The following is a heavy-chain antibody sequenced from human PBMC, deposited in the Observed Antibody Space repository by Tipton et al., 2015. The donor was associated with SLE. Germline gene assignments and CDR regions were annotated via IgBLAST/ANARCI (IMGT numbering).Heavy chain of an antibody. D-gene: IGHD3/OR15-3a*01. CDR1: CGSISSSSYY. V-gene: IGHV4-39*01. Sequence: TLSLTCTFSCGSISSSSYYWGWSRQSPGKGLEWIGTVYHSGTTYYNPSLQSRVPISIDTSKNQFSLNLHSVTAADTAVYYCARRRSDFWTGSIKGVFDYWGRGTLVTVSS. J-gene: IGHJ4*02. CDR2: VYHSGTT. CDR3: ARRRSDFWTGSIKGVFDY.